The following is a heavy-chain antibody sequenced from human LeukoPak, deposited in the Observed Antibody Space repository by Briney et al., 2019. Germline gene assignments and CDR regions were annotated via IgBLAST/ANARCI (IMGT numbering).Heavy chain of an antibody. Sequence: GGSLRLSCAASGFTFDDYAMHWVRQAPGKGLEWVSLISGDGGSTYYADSVKGRFAISRDNSKNSLYLQMNSLRTEDTALYYCAKSTNYYDSSGRIDYWGQGTLVTVSS. D-gene: IGHD3-22*01. CDR1: GFTFDDYA. CDR2: ISGDGGST. CDR3: AKSTNYYDSSGRIDY. J-gene: IGHJ4*02. V-gene: IGHV3-43*02.